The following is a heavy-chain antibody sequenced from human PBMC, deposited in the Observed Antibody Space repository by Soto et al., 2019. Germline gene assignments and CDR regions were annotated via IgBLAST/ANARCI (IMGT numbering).Heavy chain of an antibody. J-gene: IGHJ4*02. V-gene: IGHV3-30*18. D-gene: IGHD3-16*01. CDR2: ISYDGSNK. Sequence: QVQLVESGGGVVQPGRSLRLSCAASGFTFSNYGMHWVRQAPGKGLEWVAVISYDGSNKYYADSVKGRFTISTDNSKNKLYLQMNSLKAEDTAVYYCAKESGLRGRDAYNYWVADYWGQGTLVTVSS. CDR3: AKESGLRGRDAYNYWVADY. CDR1: GFTFSNYG.